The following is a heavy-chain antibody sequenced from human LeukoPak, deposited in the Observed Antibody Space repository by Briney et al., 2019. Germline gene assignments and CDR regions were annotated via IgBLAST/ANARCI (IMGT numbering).Heavy chain of an antibody. CDR3: ARVQSDCPIASCHDKGFFDY. CDR1: GGTFSNYR. CDR2: LKPSFGTA. Sequence: ASVKVSCKASGGTFSNYRVTWVRQAPGQGLEWMGGLKPSFGTANYAQKFQGRVTITADESTRAAYMELSSLRSDDTAVYYCARVQSDCPIASCHDKGFFDYWGQGTLVTVSS. D-gene: IGHD2-2*01. J-gene: IGHJ4*02. V-gene: IGHV1-69*13.